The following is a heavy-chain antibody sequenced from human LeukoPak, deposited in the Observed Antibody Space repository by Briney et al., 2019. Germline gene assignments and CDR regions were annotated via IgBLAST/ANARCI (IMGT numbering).Heavy chain of an antibody. CDR3: AKDSLAVAGLDY. D-gene: IGHD6-19*01. Sequence: TGGSLRLSCAASGFTFSSYAMSWVRRAPGKGLEWVSAISGSGGSTYYADSVKGRFTISRDNSKNTLYLQMNSLRAEDTAVYYCAKDSLAVAGLDYWGQGTLVTVSS. J-gene: IGHJ4*02. CDR1: GFTFSSYA. V-gene: IGHV3-23*01. CDR2: ISGSGGST.